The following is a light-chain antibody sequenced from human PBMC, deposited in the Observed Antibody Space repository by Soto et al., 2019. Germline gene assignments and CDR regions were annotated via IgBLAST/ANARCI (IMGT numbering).Light chain of an antibody. CDR3: KSYAGSNTYV. CDR1: KNDIGVYDF. Sequence: LTQPPSASGSPGQSVTISCTGTKNDIGVYDFVSWYQHHPGKAPRLIIYEVVQRPSGVPDRFSGSKSDNTASLTVSGLQAADEADYFCKSYAGSNTYVLGSGTKVTVL. CDR2: EVV. V-gene: IGLV2-8*01. J-gene: IGLJ1*01.